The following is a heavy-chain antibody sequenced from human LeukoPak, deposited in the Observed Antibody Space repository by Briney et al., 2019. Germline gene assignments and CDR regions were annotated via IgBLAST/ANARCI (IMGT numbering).Heavy chain of an antibody. V-gene: IGHV3-48*03. CDR3: ARSTVWLGEPNFDY. CDR1: GFTFSSYE. J-gene: IGHJ4*02. Sequence: PGGSLRLSCAASGFTFSSYEMNWVRQAPGKGLEWVSYISSSGSTIYYADSVKGRFTISRDNAKNSLYLQMNSLRAEDTAVYYCARSTVWLGEPNFDYWGQGTLVTVSS. D-gene: IGHD3-10*01. CDR2: ISSSGSTI.